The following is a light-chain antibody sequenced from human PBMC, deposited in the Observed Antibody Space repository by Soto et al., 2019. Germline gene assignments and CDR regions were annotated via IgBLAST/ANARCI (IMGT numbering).Light chain of an antibody. V-gene: IGKV1-9*01. Sequence: DIPLTQSPSFLSASVGDRVTITCRASQGISTYLAWYLQRPGKAPKLLIYGASTLQSGVPSRFSGSGSGTEFTLTISSLQPEDCGTYYCQQLNSDWYSFGQGTKLEIK. CDR1: QGISTY. J-gene: IGKJ2*01. CDR3: QQLNSDWYS. CDR2: GAS.